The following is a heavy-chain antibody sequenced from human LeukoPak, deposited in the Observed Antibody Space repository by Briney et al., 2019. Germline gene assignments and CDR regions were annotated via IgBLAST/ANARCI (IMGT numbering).Heavy chain of an antibody. J-gene: IGHJ4*02. D-gene: IGHD2-2*01. CDR3: ARYCSSTSCYEEIFDY. V-gene: IGHV1-46*01. Sequence: ASVKVSCKASGYSFTNYYVHWVRQAPGQGLEWMGVINPSGGSTSYAQKFQGRVTMTRDTFTSTVYMELSSLRSEDTAVYYCARYCSSTSCYEEIFDYWGQGTLVIVSS. CDR1: GYSFTNYY. CDR2: INPSGGST.